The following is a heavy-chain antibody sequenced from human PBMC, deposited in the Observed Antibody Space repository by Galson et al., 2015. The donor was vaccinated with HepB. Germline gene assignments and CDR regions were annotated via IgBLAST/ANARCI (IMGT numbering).Heavy chain of an antibody. CDR1: GFTVSSNY. CDR2: IYSGGST. V-gene: IGHV3-66*01. Sequence: SLRLSCAASGFTVSSNYMSRVRQAPGKGLEWVSVIYSGGSTYYADSVKGRSTISRDNSKNTLYLQMNSLRAEDTAVYYCARELSGSDAFDIWGQGTMVTVSS. D-gene: IGHD5-12*01. J-gene: IGHJ3*02. CDR3: ARELSGSDAFDI.